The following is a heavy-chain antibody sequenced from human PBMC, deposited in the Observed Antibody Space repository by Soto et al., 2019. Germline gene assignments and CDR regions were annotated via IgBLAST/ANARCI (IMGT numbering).Heavy chain of an antibody. CDR1: GFTFTRYS. V-gene: IGHV3-21*06. CDR3: SRESEDLTSNFDY. J-gene: IGHJ4*01. Sequence: VGSLRLSCAASGFTFTRYSMNWVRQAPGKGLEWVSSISRTTNYIYYGDSMKGRFTISRDNAKNSLYLEMNSLRAEDTAVYYCSRESEDLTSNFDYWGHGTLVTVSS. CDR2: ISRTTNYI.